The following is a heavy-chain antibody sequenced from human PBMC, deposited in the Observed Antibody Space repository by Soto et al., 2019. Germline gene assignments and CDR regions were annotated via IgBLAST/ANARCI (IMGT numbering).Heavy chain of an antibody. CDR2: IIPIFGTA. D-gene: IGHD3-22*01. CDR3: ARGGTYYYDSSGPNWFDP. J-gene: IGHJ5*02. V-gene: IGHV1-69*13. Sequence: GASVKVSCKASGGTFSGYAISWVRQAPGQGLEWMGGIIPIFGTANYAQKFQGRVTITADESTSTAYMELSSLRSEDTAVYYCARGGTYYYDSSGPNWFDPWGQGTLVTVSS. CDR1: GGTFSGYA.